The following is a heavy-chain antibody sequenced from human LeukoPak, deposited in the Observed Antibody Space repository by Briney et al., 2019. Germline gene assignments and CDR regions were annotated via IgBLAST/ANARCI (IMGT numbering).Heavy chain of an antibody. CDR1: GGSINSHY. J-gene: IGHJ2*01. CDR3: ARGEDIRYFDL. CDR2: IYYSGST. V-gene: IGHV4-59*11. D-gene: IGHD2-15*01. Sequence: SETLSLTCTVSGGSINSHYWSWLRQPPGKGLEWIGYIYYSGSTIYNPSLKSRVTISVDTSKIQFSLKLSSMTAADTAVYYCARGEDIRYFDLWGRGTLVTVSS.